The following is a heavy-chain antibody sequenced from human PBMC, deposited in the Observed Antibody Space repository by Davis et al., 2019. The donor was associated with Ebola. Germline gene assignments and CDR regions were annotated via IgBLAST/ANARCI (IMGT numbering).Heavy chain of an antibody. V-gene: IGHV5-10-1*01. CDR1: GYSFNNYW. Sequence: GESLKISCKGSGYSFNNYWISWVRQLPGKGLEWLGRIDPSDSYTNYSPSFQGHITISVGRSVSSVFLQWSSLRASDTAIYYCARDIPSSYNWFDPWGQGTQVTVSS. D-gene: IGHD2-15*01. CDR2: IDPSDSYT. CDR3: ARDIPSSYNWFDP. J-gene: IGHJ5*02.